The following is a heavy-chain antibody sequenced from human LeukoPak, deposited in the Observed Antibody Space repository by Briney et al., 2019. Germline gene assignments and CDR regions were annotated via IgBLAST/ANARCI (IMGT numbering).Heavy chain of an antibody. J-gene: IGHJ4*02. V-gene: IGHV3-48*04. Sequence: GGSLRLSCAASGFTFSSYAMSWVRQAPGKGLEWVSYISSSSTIYYADSVKGRFTISRDNAKNSLYLQMNSLRAEDTAVYYCARDLGYGGNYWGQGTLVTVSS. CDR2: ISSSSTI. CDR1: GFTFSSYA. CDR3: ARDLGYGGNY. D-gene: IGHD5-12*01.